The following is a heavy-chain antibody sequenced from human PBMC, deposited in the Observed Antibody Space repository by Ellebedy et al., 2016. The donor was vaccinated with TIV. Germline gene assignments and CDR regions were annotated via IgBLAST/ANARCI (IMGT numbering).Heavy chain of an antibody. V-gene: IGHV1-46*01. CDR1: GYMFTSIY. CDR3: ARGLQRDWGSLGVDP. J-gene: IGHJ5*02. D-gene: IGHD7-27*01. CDR2: LNPGGTQT. Sequence: ASVKVSXXTSGYMFTSIYIHWVRHAPGQGLEWIGTLNPGGTQTSYAQKFQGRVTMAIDTSTSTVFLELRSLRTEDTATYYCARGLQRDWGSLGVDPWGQGTLVTVSS.